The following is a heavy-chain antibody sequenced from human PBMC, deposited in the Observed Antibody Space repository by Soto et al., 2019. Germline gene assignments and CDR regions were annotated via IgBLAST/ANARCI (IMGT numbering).Heavy chain of an antibody. CDR3: ARSAHVYGSCDY. D-gene: IGHD4-17*01. CDR2: IWYDGSNK. V-gene: IGHV3-33*01. J-gene: IGHJ4*02. CDR1: GFTFSSYG. Sequence: QVQLVESGGGVVQPGRSLRLSCAASGFTFSSYGMHWVRQAPGKGLEWVAVIWYDGSNKYYEDSVKGRFTISRDNSKNTLYLQMNSLSAEDTAVYYCARSAHVYGSCDYWGQGTLVTVSS.